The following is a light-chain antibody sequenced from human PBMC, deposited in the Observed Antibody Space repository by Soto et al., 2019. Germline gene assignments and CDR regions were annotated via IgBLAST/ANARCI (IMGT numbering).Light chain of an antibody. CDR3: SSYTSSSTYV. CDR2: EVS. J-gene: IGLJ1*01. CDR1: SSDVGGYNF. Sequence: QSALPQPASVSGSPGQSITISCTGTSSDVGGYNFVSWYQQHPGEAPKLMIYEVSNRPSGISNRFSGSKSGNTASMTISGRQAEDEASYYCSSYTSSSTYVFGTGTTLTVL. V-gene: IGLV2-14*01.